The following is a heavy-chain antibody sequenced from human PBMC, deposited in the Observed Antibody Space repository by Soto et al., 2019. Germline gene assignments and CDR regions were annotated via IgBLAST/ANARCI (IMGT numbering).Heavy chain of an antibody. CDR2: ISYDGSNK. V-gene: IGHV3-30*18. J-gene: IGHJ3*02. CDR1: GFTFSSYG. D-gene: IGHD4-17*01. Sequence: QVQLVESGGGVVQPGRSLRLSCAASGFTFSSYGMHWVRQAPGKGLEWVAVISYDGSNKYYADSVKGRFTISRDNSKNTLYLQMNSLRAEDTAVYYCAKTSLQTTVVADAFDIWGQGTMVTVSS. CDR3: AKTSLQTTVVADAFDI.